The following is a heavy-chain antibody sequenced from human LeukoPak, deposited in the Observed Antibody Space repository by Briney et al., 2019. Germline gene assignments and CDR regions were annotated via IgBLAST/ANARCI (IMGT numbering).Heavy chain of an antibody. Sequence: ASVKVSCKASGYTFTSYGISWVRQAPGQGLEWMGWISAYNGNTNYVQKLQGRVTMTTDTSTSTAYMELRSLRSDDTAVYYCARDREAYYYGSGSYYNVFDYWGQGTLVTVSS. J-gene: IGHJ4*02. V-gene: IGHV1-18*01. CDR1: GYTFTSYG. D-gene: IGHD3-10*01. CDR3: ARDREAYYYGSGSYYNVFDY. CDR2: ISAYNGNT.